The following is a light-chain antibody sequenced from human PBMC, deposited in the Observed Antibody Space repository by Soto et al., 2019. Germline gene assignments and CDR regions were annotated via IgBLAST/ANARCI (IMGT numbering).Light chain of an antibody. CDR3: CSYAGSSTYVV. CDR1: SGDVGSYYL. CDR2: EDS. J-gene: IGLJ2*01. Sequence: QSVLTQPASVSGSPGQSITISCTGTSGDVGSYYLVSWYQQHPGKAPKLMIYEDSKRPSGVSNRFSGSKSGNTASLTISGLQAEDEADYYCCSYAGSSTYVVFGGGTKVTVL. V-gene: IGLV2-23*01.